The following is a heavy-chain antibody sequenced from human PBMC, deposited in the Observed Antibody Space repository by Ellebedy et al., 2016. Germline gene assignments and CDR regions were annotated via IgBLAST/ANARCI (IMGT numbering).Heavy chain of an antibody. CDR2: INAGNGNT. CDR1: GYTFTSYA. D-gene: IGHD3-10*01. CDR3: ARVYYYGSGSYSWFDP. J-gene: IGHJ5*02. V-gene: IGHV1-3*01. Sequence: ASVKVSCKASGYTFTSYAMHWVRQAPGQRLEWMGWINAGNGNTKYSQKFQGRVTITRDTSASTAYMELSSLRSEDTAVYYCARVYYYGSGSYSWFDPWGQGTLVTVSS.